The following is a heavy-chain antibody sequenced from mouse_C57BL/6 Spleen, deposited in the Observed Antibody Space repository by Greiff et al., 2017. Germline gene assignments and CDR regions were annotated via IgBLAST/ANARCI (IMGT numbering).Heavy chain of an antibody. V-gene: IGHV1-55*01. Sequence: VQLQQPGAELVKPGASVKMSCKASGYTFTSYWITWVKPRPGQGLEWIGDIYPGSGSTNYNEKFKSKATLTVDTSSSTAYMQLSSLTSEDSAIYYCARDYDSDGHYFGYWGQGTTLTGSS. J-gene: IGHJ2*01. CDR2: IYPGSGST. D-gene: IGHD2-4*01. CDR1: GYTFTSYW. CDR3: ARDYDSDGHYFGY.